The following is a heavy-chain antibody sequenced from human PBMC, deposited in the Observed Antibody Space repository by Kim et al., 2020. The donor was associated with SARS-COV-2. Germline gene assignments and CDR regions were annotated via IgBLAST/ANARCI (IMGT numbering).Heavy chain of an antibody. J-gene: IGHJ3*02. CDR2: SGST. Sequence: SGSTNYHPSLKSRVTISVDTSKTQFSLKLSSVTAADTAVYYCARGTAFDIWGQGTMVTVSS. V-gene: IGHV4-34*01. CDR3: ARGTAFDI.